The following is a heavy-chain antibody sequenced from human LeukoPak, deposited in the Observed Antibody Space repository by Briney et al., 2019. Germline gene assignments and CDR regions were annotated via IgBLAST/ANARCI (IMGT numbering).Heavy chain of an antibody. V-gene: IGHV1-69*05. J-gene: IGHJ3*02. CDR3: ARITAMVTYGAFDI. D-gene: IGHD5-18*01. CDR1: GGTFSSYA. Sequence: SVKVSCKASGGTFSSYAISWVRQAPGQGLEWMGRIIPILGTANYAQKFQGRVTITTDESTSTAYMELSSLRSEDTAVYYCARITAMVTYGAFDIWGQGTMVTVSS. CDR2: IIPILGTA.